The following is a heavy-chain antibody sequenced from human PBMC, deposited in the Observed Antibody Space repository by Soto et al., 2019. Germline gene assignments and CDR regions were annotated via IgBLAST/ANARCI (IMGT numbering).Heavy chain of an antibody. D-gene: IGHD3-16*01. CDR2: INGYNGNT. Sequence: QVQLVQSGAEVKKLGASVKVSCKAYGYTFTSYGITWVRQAPGQGLEWLGWINGYNGNTNYAQKLQGRVTMTTDTSTSTAYMELRSLRSDDTAVYYCARMGDVPYYYYGMDVWGQGTTVTVSS. J-gene: IGHJ6*02. CDR3: ARMGDVPYYYYGMDV. V-gene: IGHV1-18*01. CDR1: GYTFTSYG.